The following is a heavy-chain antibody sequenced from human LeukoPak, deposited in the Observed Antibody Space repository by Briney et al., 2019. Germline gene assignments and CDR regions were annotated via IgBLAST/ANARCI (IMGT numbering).Heavy chain of an antibody. Sequence: PSETLSLTCTVSRGSIGGYYWSWVRQPPGKGLEWIGYFYYSVTTNYNPSLKSRVTISVDTSKNQFSLNLTSVTAADTAVYYCVRGLSWGSGSGYFDFWGQGTLVTVSS. V-gene: IGHV4-59*01. D-gene: IGHD7-27*01. CDR1: RGSIGGYY. CDR2: FYYSVTT. CDR3: VRGLSWGSGSGYFDF. J-gene: IGHJ4*02.